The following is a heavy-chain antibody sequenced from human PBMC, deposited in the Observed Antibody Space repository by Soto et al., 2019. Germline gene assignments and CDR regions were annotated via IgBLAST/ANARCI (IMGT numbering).Heavy chain of an antibody. CDR1: GFTVSSNY. CDR3: ARDGQGIGDYSSDY. V-gene: IGHV3-66*01. CDR2: IYSGGST. D-gene: IGHD4-4*01. J-gene: IGHJ4*02. Sequence: GGSLRLSCAASGFTVSSNYMSWVRQAPGKGLEWVSVIYSGGSTYYADSVKGRFTISRDNSKNTLYLQMNSLRAEDTAVYYCARDGQGIGDYSSDYWAREPWSPSPQ.